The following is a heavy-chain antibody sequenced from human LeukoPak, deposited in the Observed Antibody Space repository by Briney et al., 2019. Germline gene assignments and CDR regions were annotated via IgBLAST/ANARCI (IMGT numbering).Heavy chain of an antibody. J-gene: IGHJ5*02. V-gene: IGHV1-8*01. CDR1: GYTFTSYD. CDR2: MNPNSGNT. Sequence: GASVKVSCKASGYTFTSYDINWVRQATGQGLEWMGWMNPNSGNTGYAQKFQGRVTMTRNTSISTAYMELSSLRSEDTAVYYCARNRYSGYDYSGWFDPWGQGTLVTVSS. CDR3: ARNRYSGYDYSGWFDP. D-gene: IGHD5-12*01.